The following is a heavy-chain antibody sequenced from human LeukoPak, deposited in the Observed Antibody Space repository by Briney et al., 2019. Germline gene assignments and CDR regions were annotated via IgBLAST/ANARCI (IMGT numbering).Heavy chain of an antibody. CDR2: ISAGGGSK. J-gene: IGHJ4*02. Sequence: GGSLRLSCAASGFTFSSYAMTWVRQAPGKGLEWVSAISAGGGSKYYADSVKGRLTISRDNSKNTLYLQLNRLRAEDTAVYYCAKAGGWTNYFDYWGQGTLVTVS. V-gene: IGHV3-23*01. CDR3: AKAGGWTNYFDY. D-gene: IGHD6-19*01. CDR1: GFTFSSYA.